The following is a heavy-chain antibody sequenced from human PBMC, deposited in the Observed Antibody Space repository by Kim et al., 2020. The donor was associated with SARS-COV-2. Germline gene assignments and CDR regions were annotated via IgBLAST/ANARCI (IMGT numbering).Heavy chain of an antibody. CDR2: ISYDGSNK. V-gene: IGHV3-30*18. J-gene: IGHJ4*02. Sequence: GGSLRLSCAASGFTFSSYGMHWVRQAPGKGLEWVAVISYDGSNKYYADSVKGRFTISRDNSKNTLYLQMNSLRAEDTAVYYCAKGVRSSGSHSDYWGQGTLVTVSS. CDR3: AKGVRSSGSHSDY. CDR1: GFTFSSYG. D-gene: IGHD1-26*01.